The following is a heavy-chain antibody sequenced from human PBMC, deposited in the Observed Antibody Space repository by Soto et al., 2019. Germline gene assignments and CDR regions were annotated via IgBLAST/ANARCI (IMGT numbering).Heavy chain of an antibody. CDR3: ARDKITGLFDY. J-gene: IGHJ4*02. CDR2: INHSGST. D-gene: IGHD2-8*02. Sequence: QVQLQQWGAGLLKPSETLSLTCAVYGGSFSGYYWTWIRQPPGTGLEWIGEINHSGSTNYNPSLKSRVTISVDPSKNQFSPKLTFGTAADTAVYYCARDKITGLFDYWGQGTLVTVSS. V-gene: IGHV4-34*01. CDR1: GGSFSGYY.